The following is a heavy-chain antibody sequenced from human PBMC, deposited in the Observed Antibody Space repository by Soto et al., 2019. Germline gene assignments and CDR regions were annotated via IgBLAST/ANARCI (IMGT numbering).Heavy chain of an antibody. Sequence: EVQLLESGGGLVQPGGSLRLSCAASGFTFSVSAMSWVRQAPGKGLEHVASITRSGSEAFYGDSVRGRFSMSRDNSKNMLILEMNGLSVEDTARYYCAKEGSDSGWQWKSWSQGAPVTV. D-gene: IGHD6-19*01. V-gene: IGHV3-23*01. J-gene: IGHJ1*01. CDR3: AKEGSDSGWQWKS. CDR2: ITRSGSEA. CDR1: GFTFSVSA.